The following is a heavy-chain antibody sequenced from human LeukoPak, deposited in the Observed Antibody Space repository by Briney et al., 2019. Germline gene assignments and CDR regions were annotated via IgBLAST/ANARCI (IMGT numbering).Heavy chain of an antibody. V-gene: IGHV1-2*02. J-gene: IGHJ4*02. D-gene: IGHD3-9*01. CDR2: INPNSGGT. CDR3: ARVFRYFDWLLPDY. Sequence: ASVKVSCKASGYTFTGYYMHWVRQAPGQGLEWMGWINPNSGGTKYAQKFQGRVTMTRDTSISTAYMELSRLRSDDTAVYYCARVFRYFDWLLPDYWGQGTLVTVSS. CDR1: GYTFTGYY.